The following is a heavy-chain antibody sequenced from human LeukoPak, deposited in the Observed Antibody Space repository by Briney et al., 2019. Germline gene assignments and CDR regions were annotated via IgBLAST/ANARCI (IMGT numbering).Heavy chain of an antibody. Sequence: GGSPRLSCAASGVTFSSYAMHWVRQAPGKGLEWVAVISYEGSNKYYAHSVKGRVTLSRDNSKNTLYLQMNSLRAEDTAVYYCASETMLRLDYWGQGTLVTVSS. D-gene: IGHD2-8*01. CDR1: GVTFSSYA. CDR2: ISYEGSNK. CDR3: ASETMLRLDY. V-gene: IGHV3-30*04. J-gene: IGHJ4*02.